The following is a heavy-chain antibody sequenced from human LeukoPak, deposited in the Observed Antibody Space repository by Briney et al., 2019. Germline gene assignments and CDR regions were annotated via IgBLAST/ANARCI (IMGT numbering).Heavy chain of an antibody. Sequence: SETLSLTCTVSGGSISSSSYYWGWIRQPPGKGLEWIGSIYYSGSTYYNPSLKSRVTISVDTSKNQFSLKLSSVTAADTAVCYCARCYDSSGLLDYWGQGTLVTVSS. V-gene: IGHV4-39*01. J-gene: IGHJ4*02. CDR1: GGSISSSSYY. CDR3: ARCYDSSGLLDY. CDR2: IYYSGST. D-gene: IGHD3-22*01.